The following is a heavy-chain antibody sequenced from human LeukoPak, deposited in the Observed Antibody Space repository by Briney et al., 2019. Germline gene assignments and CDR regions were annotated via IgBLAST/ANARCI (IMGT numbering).Heavy chain of an antibody. CDR3: VKDTPLGG. D-gene: IGHD2-15*01. J-gene: IGHJ4*02. Sequence: GGSLRLSCAASGFTFSSYGMSWVRQAPGKGLEWVSAISGSGGSTYYADSVKGRFTISRDNSKNTLFLQMNSLTTEDTAVYYCVKDTPLGGWGQGTLVTVSS. V-gene: IGHV3-23*01. CDR1: GFTFSSYG. CDR2: ISGSGGST.